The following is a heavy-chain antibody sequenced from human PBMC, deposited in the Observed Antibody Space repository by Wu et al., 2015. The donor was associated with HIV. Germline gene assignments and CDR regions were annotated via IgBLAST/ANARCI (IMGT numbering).Heavy chain of an antibody. CDR2: MNPRNGYI. CDR3: ARVQFDPDYYTYFDL. V-gene: IGHV1-18*01. J-gene: IGHJ5*01. Sequence: QAQLVQSGPEVKRPGASVKVSCKASYVLTSYPIGWVRQAPGQRLEWMGWMNPRNGYIKPAQRFQDRITMSTTNSAHTAYMELRSLTSDDTAIYFCARVQFDPDYYTYFDLWGQGTLVTVSS. CDR1: YVLTSYP. D-gene: IGHD4/OR15-4a*01.